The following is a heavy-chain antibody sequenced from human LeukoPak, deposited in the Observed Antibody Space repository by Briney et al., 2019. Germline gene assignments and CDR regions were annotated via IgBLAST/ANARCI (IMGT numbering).Heavy chain of an antibody. CDR1: GDSINSGSYY. CDR2: IYYSGST. Sequence: SETLSLTCTVSGDSINSGSYYWVWIRQPPGKGLEWVGSIYYSGSTYYSPSLKSRVTISVDTSKIQFSLRLSSVTAADTAVYYCARVGVFGVVSDSWGQGILVTVSS. V-gene: IGHV4-39*01. D-gene: IGHD3-3*01. CDR3: ARVGVFGVVSDS. J-gene: IGHJ4*02.